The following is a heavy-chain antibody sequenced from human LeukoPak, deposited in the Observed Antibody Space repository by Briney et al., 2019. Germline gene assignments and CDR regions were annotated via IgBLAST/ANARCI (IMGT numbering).Heavy chain of an antibody. CDR2: ISSGSSYI. J-gene: IGHJ6*03. CDR1: GFTFSSYS. D-gene: IGHD5-12*01. V-gene: IGHV3-21*01. CDR3: ACTSGYDFSSYYYYYMAV. Sequence: GGSLRLSCAASGFTFSSYSMNWVRQAPGKGLEWVSSISSGSSYIYYADSVKGRFTISRDNAKNSLYLQMNSLSAEDTAVYYCACTSGYDFSSYYYYYMAVWGKGTPVTVSS.